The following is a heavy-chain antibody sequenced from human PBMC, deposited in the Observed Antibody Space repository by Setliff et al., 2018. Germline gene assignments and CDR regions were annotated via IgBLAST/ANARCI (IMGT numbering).Heavy chain of an antibody. V-gene: IGHV3-48*01. Sequence: GGSLRLSCAASGFTFSSYSMNWVRQAPGKGLEWVSYISSSSSTIYYADSVKGRFTISRDNAKNSLYLQMNGLRAEDTAVYYCARDYTYYDFWSGPSSDAFDIWGQGTMVTVSS. CDR3: ARDYTYYDFWSGPSSDAFDI. CDR2: ISSSSSTI. J-gene: IGHJ3*02. D-gene: IGHD3-3*01. CDR1: GFTFSSYS.